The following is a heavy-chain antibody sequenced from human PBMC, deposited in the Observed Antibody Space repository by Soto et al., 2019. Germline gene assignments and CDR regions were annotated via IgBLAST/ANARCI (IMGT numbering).Heavy chain of an antibody. V-gene: IGHV1-18*01. CDR1: GYTFTSYG. CDR2: ISAYDGYT. J-gene: IGHJ6*02. CDR3: ARGGFYDSSGARNYYYYGMNV. Sequence: QVQLVQSGTEVKKPGASVKVSCKASGYTFTSYGINWVRQAPGQGLEWLGWISAYDGYTNYAQILQGRVSMTTDTSTKTAYMELRSLRSDHTAMYYCARGGFYDSSGARNYYYYGMNVWGQGTTVTVSS. D-gene: IGHD3-22*01.